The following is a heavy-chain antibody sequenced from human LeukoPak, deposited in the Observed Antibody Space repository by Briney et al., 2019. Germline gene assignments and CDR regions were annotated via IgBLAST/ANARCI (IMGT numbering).Heavy chain of an antibody. CDR3: AKYSGYDHGWFDP. J-gene: IGHJ5*02. CDR2: ISGSGGST. CDR1: GFTFSSYG. D-gene: IGHD5-12*01. Sequence: GGTLRLSCAASGFTFSSYGMSWVRQAPGKGLEWVSAISGSGGSTYYADSVKGRFTISRDNSKNTLYLQMNSLRAEDTAVYYCAKYSGYDHGWFDPWGQGTLVTVSS. V-gene: IGHV3-23*01.